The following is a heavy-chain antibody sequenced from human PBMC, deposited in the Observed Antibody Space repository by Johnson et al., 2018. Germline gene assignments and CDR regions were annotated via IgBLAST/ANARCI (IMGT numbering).Heavy chain of an antibody. J-gene: IGHJ6*03. CDR2: IRSKANSYAT. D-gene: IGHD3-10*01. CDR1: GFTFSGSA. Sequence: VQLVESGGGLVQPGGSLKLSCAASGFTFSGSAMHWVRQASGKGLEWVGRIRSKANSYATAYAASVKGRFTISRDNSKNTLYLQMNSLRAEDTAVYYCAGLWFGELRYYYYMDVWGKGTTVTVSS. V-gene: IGHV3-73*01. CDR3: AGLWFGELRYYYYMDV.